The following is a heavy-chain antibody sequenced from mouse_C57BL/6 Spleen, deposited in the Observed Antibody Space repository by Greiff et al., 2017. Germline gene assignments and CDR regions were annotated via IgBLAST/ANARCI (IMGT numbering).Heavy chain of an antibody. V-gene: IGHV1-15*01. CDR1: GYTFTDYE. Sequence: VQLQQSGAELVRPGASVTLSCKASGYTFTDYEMHWVQQTPVHGLEWIGAIDPETGGTAYNQKFKGKAILTADKSSSTAYMELRSLTSEDSAVYYCTTLYYGSSYLYAMDYWGPGTSVTVSS. CDR2: IDPETGGT. J-gene: IGHJ4*01. CDR3: TTLYYGSSYLYAMDY. D-gene: IGHD1-1*01.